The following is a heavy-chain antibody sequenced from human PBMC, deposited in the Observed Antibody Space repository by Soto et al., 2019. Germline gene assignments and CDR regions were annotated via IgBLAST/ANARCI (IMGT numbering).Heavy chain of an antibody. Sequence: SVKVSCKASGGTFSSYAISWVRQAPGQGLEWMGGIIPIFGTANYAQKFQGRVTITADESTSTAYMELSSLRSEDTAVYYCASRTYYDFWSGYSPHYYYGMDVWGQGTTVIVSS. CDR3: ASRTYYDFWSGYSPHYYYGMDV. J-gene: IGHJ6*02. CDR1: GGTFSSYA. D-gene: IGHD3-3*01. V-gene: IGHV1-69*13. CDR2: IIPIFGTA.